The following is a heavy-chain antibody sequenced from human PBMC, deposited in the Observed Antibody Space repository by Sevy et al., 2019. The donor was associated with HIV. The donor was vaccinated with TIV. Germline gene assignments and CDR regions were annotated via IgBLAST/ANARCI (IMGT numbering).Heavy chain of an antibody. CDR1: GYTFSTYR. V-gene: IGHV1-18*01. D-gene: IGHD2-15*01. CDR2: ISPHNGDT. CDR3: ARAYCSGGSCFSLAF. Sequence: ASVKVSCKVSGYTFSTYRITWVRQAPGQGLQWMGWISPHNGDTNYAQKLRGRVSMITDSSTTTVYMELKSLRSDDTAVYYCARAYCSGGSCFSLAFWGQGTLVTVSS. J-gene: IGHJ4*02.